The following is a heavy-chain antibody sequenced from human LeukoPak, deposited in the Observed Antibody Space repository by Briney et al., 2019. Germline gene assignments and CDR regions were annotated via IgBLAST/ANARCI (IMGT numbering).Heavy chain of an antibody. CDR3: ARASAGNFGQ. J-gene: IGHJ4*02. D-gene: IGHD4-23*01. CDR1: GFTFSIYS. Sequence: GGSLRLSCAASGFTFSIYSMNWVPHAPGEGLEWVSSNTRRNSLYYAASVTGRFTISRDNAQNSVYLQMNSLRAEDRAVYYCARASAGNFGQWGQGTLVTVSS. V-gene: IGHV3-21*01. CDR2: NTRRNSL.